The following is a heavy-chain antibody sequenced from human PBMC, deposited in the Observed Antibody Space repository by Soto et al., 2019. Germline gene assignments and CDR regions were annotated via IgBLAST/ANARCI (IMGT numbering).Heavy chain of an antibody. J-gene: IGHJ6*02. V-gene: IGHV3-23*01. Sequence: GGSLRLSCAASGFTFGSSAMNWVRQAPGKGLEWVSAISGSGGSTYYADSVKGRFTISRDNSKNTLYLQMNSLRAEDTAVYYCAKENYYDSSGYLTDVWGQGTTVTVSS. CDR2: ISGSGGST. D-gene: IGHD3-22*01. CDR1: GFTFGSSA. CDR3: AKENYYDSSGYLTDV.